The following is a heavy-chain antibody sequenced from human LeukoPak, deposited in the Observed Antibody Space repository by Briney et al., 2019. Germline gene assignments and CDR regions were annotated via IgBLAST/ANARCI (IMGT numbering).Heavy chain of an antibody. CDR3: AKSESVITTPFDY. Sequence: GGSLRLSCAASGFTFDDYAMHWVRQAPGKGLEWVSGISWNSGSIGYADSVKGRFTISRDNAKNSLYLQMNSLRAEDMALYYCAKSESVITTPFDYWGQGTLVTASS. CDR2: ISWNSGSI. V-gene: IGHV3-9*03. J-gene: IGHJ4*02. D-gene: IGHD3-22*01. CDR1: GFTFDDYA.